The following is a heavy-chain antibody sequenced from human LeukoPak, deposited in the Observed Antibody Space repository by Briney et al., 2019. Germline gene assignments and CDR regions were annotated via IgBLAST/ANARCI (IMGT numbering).Heavy chain of an antibody. Sequence: SETLSLTCTVSGGSISSYYWSWIRQPPGKGLEWIGYIYYSGSTNYNPSLKSRVTISVDTSKNQFSLKLSPVTAADTAVYYCAREGGVEYCSGGSCPPRHYYYYGMDVWGQGTTVTVSS. V-gene: IGHV4-59*01. CDR1: GGSISSYY. J-gene: IGHJ6*02. D-gene: IGHD2-15*01. CDR2: IYYSGST. CDR3: AREGGVEYCSGGSCPPRHYYYYGMDV.